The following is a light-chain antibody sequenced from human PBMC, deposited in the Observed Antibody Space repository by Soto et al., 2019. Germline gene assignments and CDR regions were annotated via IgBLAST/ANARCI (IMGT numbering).Light chain of an antibody. CDR1: QSISSW. Sequence: DIQMTQSPSTLSASVGDRVTITCRASQSISSWLAWYQQKPGKVPKLLIYMASSLETGVPSRFSGSGSGTEFTFTISSLQPDDFATYYCQQYNSYGAFGQGTKVEIK. CDR3: QQYNSYGA. V-gene: IGKV1-5*03. CDR2: MAS. J-gene: IGKJ1*01.